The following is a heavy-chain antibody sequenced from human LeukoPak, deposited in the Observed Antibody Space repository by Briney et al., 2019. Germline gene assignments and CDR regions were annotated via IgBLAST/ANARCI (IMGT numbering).Heavy chain of an antibody. D-gene: IGHD3-22*01. J-gene: IGHJ5*02. CDR2: ISYDGSNK. CDR1: GFTFSSYA. V-gene: IGHV3-30-3*01. CDR3: ARDMDYYDSSGYYES. Sequence: PGGSLRLSCAASGFTFSSYAMHWVRQAPGKGLEWVAVISYDGSNKYYADSVKGRFTISRDNSKNTLYLQINSLRAEDTAVYYCARDMDYYDSSGYYESWGQGTLVTVSS.